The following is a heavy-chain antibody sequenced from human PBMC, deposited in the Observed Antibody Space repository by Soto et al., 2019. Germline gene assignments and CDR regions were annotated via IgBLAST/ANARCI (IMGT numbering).Heavy chain of an antibody. CDR2: INSDGNST. CDR3: AREVIAVAGTSWGWFDP. J-gene: IGHJ5*02. D-gene: IGHD6-19*01. CDR1: GFTFISYW. V-gene: IGHV3-74*01. Sequence: GGALRLSCASSGFTFISYWMHWVRHAPGKGLVWVSRINSDGNSTSYADSVKGRFTISRDNAKNTLYLQMNSLRAEDTAVYYCAREVIAVAGTSWGWFDPWGQGTLVTVSS.